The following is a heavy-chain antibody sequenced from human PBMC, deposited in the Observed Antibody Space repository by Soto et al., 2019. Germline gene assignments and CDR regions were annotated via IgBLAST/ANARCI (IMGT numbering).Heavy chain of an antibody. Sequence: ASVKVSCKASGYTFTSYAIHWVRQAPGQRLEWMGWINAGNGNTKYSQNFQGRVTITRDTSASTAYMELSSLRSEDTAVYYCASLRSSGWYFDYWGQGTLVTVYS. D-gene: IGHD6-19*01. CDR3: ASLRSSGWYFDY. J-gene: IGHJ4*02. CDR2: INAGNGNT. V-gene: IGHV1-3*01. CDR1: GYTFTSYA.